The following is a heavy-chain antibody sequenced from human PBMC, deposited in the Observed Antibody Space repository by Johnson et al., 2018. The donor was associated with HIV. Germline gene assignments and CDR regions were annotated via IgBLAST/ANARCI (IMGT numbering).Heavy chain of an antibody. J-gene: IGHJ3*02. D-gene: IGHD3-10*01. Sequence: LLVESGGGVVQPGRSLRLSCAASGFTFSSYAMHWVRQAPGKGLEWVAVISYDGSNKYYADSVKGRFTISRDNSKNTLYLQMNSLRAEDTAVYYCASTGSGSDDAFDIWGQGTMVTVSS. CDR3: ASTGSGSDDAFDI. CDR1: GFTFSSYA. V-gene: IGHV3-30-3*01. CDR2: ISYDGSNK.